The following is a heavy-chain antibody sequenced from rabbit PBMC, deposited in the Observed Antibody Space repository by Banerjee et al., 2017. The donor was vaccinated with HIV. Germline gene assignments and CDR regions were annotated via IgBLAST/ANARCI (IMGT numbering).Heavy chain of an antibody. CDR2: IYTSGGSA. CDR3: ARAGNSDYTYFNL. CDR1: GFSFSSGYD. D-gene: IGHD8-1*01. V-gene: IGHV1S45*01. Sequence: QEQLKETGGGLVQPGGSLTLTCKASGFSFSSGYDMCWVRQAPGKGLEWIALIYTSGGSAVYASWAKGRFTISKTSSTTVTLQMTSLTAADTATYFCARAGNSDYTYFNLWGPGTLVTVS. J-gene: IGHJ4*01.